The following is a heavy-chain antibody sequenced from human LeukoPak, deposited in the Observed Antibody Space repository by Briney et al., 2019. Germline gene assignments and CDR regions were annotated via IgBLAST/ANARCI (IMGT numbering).Heavy chain of an antibody. D-gene: IGHD3-22*01. J-gene: IGHJ4*02. CDR3: AREGLEGGYFDY. Sequence: SETLSLTCAVYGGSFSGYYWSWIRQPPGRGLEWIGYIYYSGSTNFNPSLKSRVTISVDTSKNQFSLKLSSVTAADTAVYYCAREGLEGGYFDYWGQGTLVTVSS. V-gene: IGHV4-59*01. CDR1: GGSFSGYY. CDR2: IYYSGST.